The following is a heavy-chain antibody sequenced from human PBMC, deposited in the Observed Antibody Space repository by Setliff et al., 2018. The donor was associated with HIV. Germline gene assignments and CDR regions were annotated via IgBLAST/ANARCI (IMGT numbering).Heavy chain of an antibody. CDR3: ARGRSVGFDY. CDR2: IYTSGST. CDR1: DGSISPGSYY. Sequence: SETLSLTCTFADGSISPGSYYWSWVRKPAGRGMEWIGRIYTSGSTNYNPSLKIRVTMSVDTSKNQFSLNLTSVTAADTAVDYCARGRSVGFDYWGQGTLVTVSS. V-gene: IGHV4-61*02. J-gene: IGHJ4*02.